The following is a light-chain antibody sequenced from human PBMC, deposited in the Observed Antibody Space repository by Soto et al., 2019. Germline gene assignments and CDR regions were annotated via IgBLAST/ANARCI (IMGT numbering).Light chain of an antibody. CDR2: AAS. V-gene: IGKV1-12*01. Sequence: DIQVPQSPSSVSASVGDRVTITCRASQGIGDRLAWYQHKPGKAPQLLIQAASTLLSGVPSRFSGSGSGTDFLLTLNSLQPEDFATYYCLQVRNFPRTFGQGTKVEV. J-gene: IGKJ1*01. CDR1: QGIGDR. CDR3: LQVRNFPRT.